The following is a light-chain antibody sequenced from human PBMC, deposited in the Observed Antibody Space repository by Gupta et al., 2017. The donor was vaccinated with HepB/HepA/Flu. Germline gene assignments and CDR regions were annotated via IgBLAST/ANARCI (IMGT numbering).Light chain of an antibody. CDR1: QSISIY. CDR2: GGS. Sequence: DIQMTQSPSSLSASVGDRVTITCRPSQSISIYLNWYQQKVGKAPKLLMFGGSDLQSGVPSRFSGSRSGTDFTLTISSLQPEDFATYYCQQTYSDPTTFGQGTKLEIK. V-gene: IGKV1-39*01. CDR3: QQTYSDPTT. J-gene: IGKJ2*01.